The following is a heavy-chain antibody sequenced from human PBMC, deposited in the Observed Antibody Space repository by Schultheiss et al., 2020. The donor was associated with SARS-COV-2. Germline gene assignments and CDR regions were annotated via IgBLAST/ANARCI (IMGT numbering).Heavy chain of an antibody. Sequence: ASVKVSCKASGYTFTNYALNWVRQAPGQGLDWMGWINTKTGNPTYAQDFTGRFVFSLDSSASTAYLQISSLEADDTAVYYCARDGGKTIPDVDYWGQGTLVTVSS. CDR1: GYTFTNYA. CDR3: ARDGGKTIPDVDY. D-gene: IGHD2-21*01. V-gene: IGHV7-4-1*02. CDR2: INTKTGNP. J-gene: IGHJ4*02.